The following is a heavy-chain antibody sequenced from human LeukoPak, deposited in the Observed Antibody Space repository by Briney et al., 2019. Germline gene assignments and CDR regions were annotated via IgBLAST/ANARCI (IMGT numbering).Heavy chain of an antibody. CDR1: GFTFSSYA. Sequence: GGSLRLSCAASGFTFSSYAMSWVRQAPGKGLAWVSAISGSGGRTFYADSVKGRFTISRDNAKNSLYLQMNSLRAEDTAVYYCARVAINYYDYVWGSYMAHEMTTVTPGAFDIWGQGTMVTVSS. D-gene: IGHD3-16*01. CDR3: ARVAINYYDYVWGSYMAHEMTTVTPGAFDI. V-gene: IGHV3-23*01. J-gene: IGHJ3*02. CDR2: ISGSGGRT.